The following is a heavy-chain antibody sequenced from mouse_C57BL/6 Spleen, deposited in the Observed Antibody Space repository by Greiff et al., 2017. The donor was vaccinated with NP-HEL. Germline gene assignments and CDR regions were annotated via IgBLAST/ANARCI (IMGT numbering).Heavy chain of an antibody. CDR3: ARGHGDGGFAY. J-gene: IGHJ3*01. CDR1: GFTFSDYY. V-gene: IGHV5-16*01. D-gene: IGHD3-3*01. Sequence: EVKVVESEGGLVQPGSSMKLSCTASGFTFSDYYMAWVRQVPEKGLEWVANINYDGSSTYYLDSLKSRFIISRDNAKNILYLQMSSLKSEDTATYYCARGHGDGGFAYWGQGTLVTVSA. CDR2: INYDGSST.